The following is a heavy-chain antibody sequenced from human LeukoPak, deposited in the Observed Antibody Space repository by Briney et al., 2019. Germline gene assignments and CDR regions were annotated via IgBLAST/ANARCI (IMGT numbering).Heavy chain of an antibody. Sequence: GASVKVSCKASGYTFISYGITWVRQAPGQGLEWMGWISPYTTKTNYAQSLQGRVTMTTDTSTSTAYMELRSLRSDDTAVYYCARDKSGMGLHGSADYWGQGTLATVSS. V-gene: IGHV1-18*01. CDR2: ISPYTTKT. CDR3: ARDKSGMGLHGSADY. J-gene: IGHJ4*02. CDR1: GYTFISYG. D-gene: IGHD3-10*01.